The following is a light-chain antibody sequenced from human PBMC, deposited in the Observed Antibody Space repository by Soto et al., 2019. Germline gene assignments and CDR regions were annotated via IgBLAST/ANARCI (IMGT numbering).Light chain of an antibody. Sequence: QSALAQPASVSGSPGQSITISCTGTSSDVGDYHYVSWYQQHPGKAPKLMISAVSNRPSGVSDRFSGSKSGNTASLTISGLQAEDEADYYCSYMRNSLYVFGTGTKVTVL. CDR1: SSDVGDYHY. CDR2: AVS. CDR3: SYMRNSLYV. J-gene: IGLJ1*01. V-gene: IGLV2-14*01.